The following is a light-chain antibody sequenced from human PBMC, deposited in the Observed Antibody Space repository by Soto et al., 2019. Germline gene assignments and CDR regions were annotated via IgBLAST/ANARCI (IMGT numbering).Light chain of an antibody. CDR2: EVS. CDR3: SAYAGSNNVV. V-gene: IGLV2-14*01. CDR1: SSDVGGYNY. Sequence: QSVLTQPASVSGSPGQSITISCTGTSSDVGGYNYVSWYQQHPGKAPKLMIYEVSNRPSGVSNRFSGSKSGNTASLTVSGLQTEDEADYYCSAYAGSNNVVFGSGTKLTVL. J-gene: IGLJ1*01.